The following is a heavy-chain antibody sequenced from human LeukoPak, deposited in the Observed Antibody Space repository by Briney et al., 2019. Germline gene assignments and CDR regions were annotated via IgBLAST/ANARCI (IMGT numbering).Heavy chain of an antibody. V-gene: IGHV4-61*02. CDR3: ARAGYSSGWYGSEKMTYYFDY. CDR1: GGSISSGSYY. J-gene: IGHJ4*02. D-gene: IGHD6-19*01. Sequence: LSETLSLTCTVSGGSISSGSYYWSWIRQPAGKGLEWIGRIYTSGSTNYNPSLKSRVTISVDTSKNQFSLKLSSVTAADTAVYYCARAGYSSGWYGSEKMTYYFDYWGQGTLVTVSS. CDR2: IYTSGST.